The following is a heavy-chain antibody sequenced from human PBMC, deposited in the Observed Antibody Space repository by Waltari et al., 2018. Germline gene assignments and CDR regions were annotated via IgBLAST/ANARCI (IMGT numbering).Heavy chain of an antibody. Sequence: QLQLQESGPGLVKPSETLSLTCTVSGGSISSSRYYWGWIRQHPGKGPEWIGSIHYSGSTYYNPSLKSRVTISVDTSKNQFSLKLSSVTAADTAVYYCARQAMDYDFWSGYYTGLYGMDVWGQGTTVTVSS. D-gene: IGHD3-3*01. J-gene: IGHJ6*02. CDR1: GGSISSSRYY. CDR2: IHYSGST. CDR3: ARQAMDYDFWSGYYTGLYGMDV. V-gene: IGHV4-39*01.